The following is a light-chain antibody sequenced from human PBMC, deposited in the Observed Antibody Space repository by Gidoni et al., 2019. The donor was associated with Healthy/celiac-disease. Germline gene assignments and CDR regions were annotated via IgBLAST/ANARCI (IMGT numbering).Light chain of an antibody. V-gene: IGKV3-15*01. CDR2: GAS. CDR1: QSVSSN. Sequence: EIVMTQSPATLSVSPGERATLSCRASQSVSSNVAWYQQKPGQAPRLLIYGASTRATGIPARCSGSGSGTEFTLTISSLQSEDFAVYYCQQYNNWPPLTFGGGTKVESK. J-gene: IGKJ4*01. CDR3: QQYNNWPPLT.